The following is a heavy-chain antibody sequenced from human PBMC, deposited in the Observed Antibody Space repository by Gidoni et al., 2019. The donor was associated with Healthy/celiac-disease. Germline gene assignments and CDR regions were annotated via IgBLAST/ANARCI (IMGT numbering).Heavy chain of an antibody. V-gene: IGHV1-8*01. J-gene: IGHJ6*02. CDR2: MNPNSGNT. Sequence: QVQLVQSGAEVKKPGASVTVSCKASGYTFTSYDINWVRQATGQGLEWMGWMNPNSGNTGYAQKFQGRVTMTRNTSISTAYMELSSLRSEDTAVYYCATRSGSYYNDVYYYYGMDVWGQGTTVTVSS. CDR1: GYTFTSYD. D-gene: IGHD3-10*01. CDR3: ATRSGSYYNDVYYYYGMDV.